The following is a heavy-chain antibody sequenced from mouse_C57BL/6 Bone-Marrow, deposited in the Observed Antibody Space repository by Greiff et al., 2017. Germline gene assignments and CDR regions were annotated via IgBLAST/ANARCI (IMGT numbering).Heavy chain of an antibody. D-gene: IGHD2-5*01. Sequence: QVQLQQSGPGLVAPSQSLSITCTVSGFSLTSYGVDWVRQPPGKGLEWLGVIWGGGSTNYNSALMSRLSRSKDNSKSQVFLKMNSLQTDDTAMYYCAKHDYSNYGDCAMDYWGQGTSVTVSS. CDR2: IWGGGST. J-gene: IGHJ4*01. CDR3: AKHDYSNYGDCAMDY. CDR1: GFSLTSYG. V-gene: IGHV2-9*01.